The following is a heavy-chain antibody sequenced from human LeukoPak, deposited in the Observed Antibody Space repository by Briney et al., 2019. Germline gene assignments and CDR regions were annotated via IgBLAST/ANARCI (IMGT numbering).Heavy chain of an antibody. CDR3: AREDDRYSGSSNWFDP. V-gene: IGHV3-7*03. CDR2: IKQDGSEK. Sequence: GGSLRLSCAASGFTFSSYWMSWVRQAPGKGLEWVANIKQDGSEKYYVDSVKGRFTISRDNAKNSLYLQMNSLRAEDTAVYYCAREDDRYSGSSNWFDPWGQGTLVTVSS. D-gene: IGHD6-13*01. CDR1: GFTFSSYW. J-gene: IGHJ5*02.